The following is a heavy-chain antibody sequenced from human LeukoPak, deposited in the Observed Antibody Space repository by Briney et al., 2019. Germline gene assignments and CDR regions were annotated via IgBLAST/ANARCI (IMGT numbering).Heavy chain of an antibody. J-gene: IGHJ4*02. CDR1: GFIFSNYA. D-gene: IGHD6-6*01. Sequence: GGSLRLSCAVSGFIFSNYAMSWVRQAPGKGLEWVAGISGSGGSTYYADSVKGRFTISRDNSENTLSLQMNSLRAEDTAVYFCARAASSSSDYWDQGTLVTVSS. V-gene: IGHV3-23*01. CDR3: ARAASSSSDY. CDR2: ISGSGGST.